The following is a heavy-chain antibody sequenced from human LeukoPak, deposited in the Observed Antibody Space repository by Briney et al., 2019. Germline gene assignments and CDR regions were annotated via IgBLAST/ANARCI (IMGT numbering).Heavy chain of an antibody. V-gene: IGHV3-7*01. CDR3: ARDLTQWIFGVVITGIDY. Sequence: GGSLRLSCAASGFTFSIYWMSWVRQAPGKGPEWVANIKQDGSEKYYVDSVKGRFTISRDNARNSLYLQMNSLRAEDTAVYYCARDLTQWIFGVVITGIDYWGQGTLVTVSS. CDR2: IKQDGSEK. J-gene: IGHJ4*02. D-gene: IGHD3-3*01. CDR1: GFTFSIYW.